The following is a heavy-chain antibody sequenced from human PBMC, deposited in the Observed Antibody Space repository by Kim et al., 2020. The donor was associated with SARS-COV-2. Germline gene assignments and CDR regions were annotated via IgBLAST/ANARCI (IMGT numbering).Heavy chain of an antibody. J-gene: IGHJ5*02. CDR2: ITSSSSYI. CDR1: GFTFSSYN. D-gene: IGHD4-17*01. V-gene: IGHV3-21*01. CDR3: ARDQRGDHGDYSSNNWFDP. Sequence: GGSLRLSCAASGFTFSSYNMNWVRQAPGKGLEWVSSITSSSSYIYYADSVTGRFTISRDNAKNSLYLQMNSLTAEDTALYYCARDQRGDHGDYSSNNWFDPWGQGTLVTVSS.